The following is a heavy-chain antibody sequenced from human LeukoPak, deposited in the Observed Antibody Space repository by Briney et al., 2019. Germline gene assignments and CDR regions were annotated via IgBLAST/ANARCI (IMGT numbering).Heavy chain of an antibody. V-gene: IGHV3-23*01. J-gene: IGHJ4*02. D-gene: IGHD6-19*01. Sequence: PGGSLRLSCAASGFTFSSYAMSSVRQAPGKGLEWVSTISGSGGSTYYADSVKGRFTISRDNSKNTLYLQMNSLRAEDTAVYYCAKGGSGWYYFDYWGQGTLVTVSS. CDR3: AKGGSGWYYFDY. CDR2: ISGSGGST. CDR1: GFTFSSYA.